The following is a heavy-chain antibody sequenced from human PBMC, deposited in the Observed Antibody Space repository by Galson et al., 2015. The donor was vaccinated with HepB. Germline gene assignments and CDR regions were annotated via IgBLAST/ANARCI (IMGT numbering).Heavy chain of an antibody. D-gene: IGHD2-2*01. CDR3: AREEGYCSSTSCPTYFQH. V-gene: IGHV1-46*01. Sequence: SVKVSCKASGYTFTSYYMHWVRQAPGQGLEWMGIINPSGGSTSYAQKFQGRVTMTRDTSTSTVYMELSRLRSDDTAVYYCAREEGYCSSTSCPTYFQHWGQGTLVTVSS. J-gene: IGHJ1*01. CDR1: GYTFTSYY. CDR2: INPSGGST.